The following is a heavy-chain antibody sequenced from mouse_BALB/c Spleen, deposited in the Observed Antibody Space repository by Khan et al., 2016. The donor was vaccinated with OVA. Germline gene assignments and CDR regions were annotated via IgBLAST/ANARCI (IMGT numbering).Heavy chain of an antibody. V-gene: IGHV5-4*02. CDR3: ARGHYGSPFAY. J-gene: IGHJ3*01. CDR1: GFTFSDYY. Sequence: EVELVESGGDLVKPGGSLKLSCAASGFTFSDYYMYWVRQTPEKRLEWVATISDGGSYTYYPDSEKGRFTISRDDAKNNLYLQMSSLKSEDTAMYFCARGHYGSPFAYWGQGTLVTVSA. CDR2: ISDGGSYT. D-gene: IGHD2-1*01.